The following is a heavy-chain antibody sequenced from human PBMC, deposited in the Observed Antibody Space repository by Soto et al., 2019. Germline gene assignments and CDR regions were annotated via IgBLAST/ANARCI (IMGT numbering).Heavy chain of an antibody. Sequence: QVQLQESGPGLVKPSETLSLTCTVSGGSISSYYWSWIRQPPGKGLEWIGYIYYSGSTNYNPSLKRRVTISADTSKHQFSLKLSSVNAADTAVYYCARDVGYCISTSCYSWFDPWGQGTLVTVSS. J-gene: IGHJ5*02. D-gene: IGHD2-2*02. CDR3: ARDVGYCISTSCYSWFDP. V-gene: IGHV4-59*01. CDR1: GGSISSYY. CDR2: IYYSGST.